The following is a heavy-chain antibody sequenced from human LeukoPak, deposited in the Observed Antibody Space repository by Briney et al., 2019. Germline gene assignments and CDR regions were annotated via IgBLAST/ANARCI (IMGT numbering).Heavy chain of an antibody. CDR3: ARHEDSGTGGLTGQYSD. V-gene: IGHV5-51*01. J-gene: IGHJ4*02. D-gene: IGHD1-14*01. Sequence: GESLKISCKISGYSFTSHWIGWVRQMPGKGLEWMGIIYPGDSDTRYSPSFQGQVTISADKSISTAYLQWSSLKASDTAMYYCARHEDSGTGGLTGQYSDWGQGTLVTVSS. CDR1: GYSFTSHW. CDR2: IYPGDSDT.